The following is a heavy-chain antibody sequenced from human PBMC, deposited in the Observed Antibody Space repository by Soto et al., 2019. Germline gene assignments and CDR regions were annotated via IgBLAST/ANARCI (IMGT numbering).Heavy chain of an antibody. Sequence: SETLSLTCTVSGGSISSYYWSWIRQPPGKGLEWIGYIYYSGSTNYNPSLKSRVTISVDTSKNQFSLKLSSVTAADTAVYYCARDGGIAVAPGGYYYYGMDVWGQGTTVTVSS. CDR2: IYYSGST. CDR1: GGSISSYY. CDR3: ARDGGIAVAPGGYYYYGMDV. V-gene: IGHV4-59*01. D-gene: IGHD6-19*01. J-gene: IGHJ6*02.